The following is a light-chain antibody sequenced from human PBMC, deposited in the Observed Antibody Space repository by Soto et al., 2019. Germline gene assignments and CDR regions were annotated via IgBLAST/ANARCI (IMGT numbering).Light chain of an antibody. CDR3: QHYNSYSDA. CDR1: QSISSY. CDR2: AAS. V-gene: IGKV1-39*01. Sequence: DIQMTHSPSSLSAYIQDRVTITCRASQSISSYLNWYQQKPGKAPKLLIYAASSLQSGVPSRFSGSGSGTDFTLTISRLQPEDFATYYCQHYNSYSDAFGEGTKVDIK. J-gene: IGKJ1*01.